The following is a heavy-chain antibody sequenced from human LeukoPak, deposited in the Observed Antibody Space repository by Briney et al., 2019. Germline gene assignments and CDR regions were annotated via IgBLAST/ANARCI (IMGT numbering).Heavy chain of an antibody. J-gene: IGHJ1*01. V-gene: IGHV3-23*01. CDR2: ISGSGGST. CDR3: ASKSGSYYNYFQH. Sequence: GGSLRLSCAASGFTFSSYAMSWVRQAPGKGLEWVSAISGSGGSTYYADSVKGRFTISRDSSKNTLYLQMNSLRAEDTAVYYCASKSGSYYNYFQHWGQGTLVTVSS. CDR1: GFTFSSYA. D-gene: IGHD1-26*01.